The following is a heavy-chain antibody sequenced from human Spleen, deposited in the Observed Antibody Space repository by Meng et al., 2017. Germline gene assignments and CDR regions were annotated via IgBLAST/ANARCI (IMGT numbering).Heavy chain of an antibody. CDR2: ISFDGNNK. Sequence: GESLKISCAASGLSVSSKYMTWVRQAPGKGLEWVAVISFDGNNKFYSDSVKGRFTISRDNAKNSLYLQMNSLRAEDTAVYYCARIAGYYYYGMDVWGQGTTVTVSS. D-gene: IGHD2-21*01. V-gene: IGHV3-33*08. CDR3: ARIAGYYYYGMDV. CDR1: GLSVSSKY. J-gene: IGHJ6*02.